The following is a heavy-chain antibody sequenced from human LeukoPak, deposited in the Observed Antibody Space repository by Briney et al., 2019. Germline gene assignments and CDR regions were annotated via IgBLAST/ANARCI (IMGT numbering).Heavy chain of an antibody. CDR2: INPNSGGT. D-gene: IGHD5-24*01. J-gene: IGHJ3*02. CDR1: GYTFTGYY. V-gene: IGHV1-2*02. Sequence: RASVKVSCKASGYTFTGYYMHWVRQAPGQGLEWMGWINPNSGGTNYAQKFQGRVTMTRDTSISTAYMELSSLRSEDTAIYYCARIRDGYNDAYDIWGQGTVVTVSS. CDR3: ARIRDGYNDAYDI.